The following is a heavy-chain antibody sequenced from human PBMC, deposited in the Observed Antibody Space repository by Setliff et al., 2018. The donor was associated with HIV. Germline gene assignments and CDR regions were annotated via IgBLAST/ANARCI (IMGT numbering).Heavy chain of an antibody. J-gene: IGHJ6*03. CDR2: INPNTGDT. CDR1: GYTFTGYF. D-gene: IGHD2-15*01. Sequence: ASVKVSCKASGYTFTGYFIHWVRQAPGQGLEWMGRINPNTGDTNYAQKFQDRVTMTRDTSINTAYMELSRLRSDDTAVYYCARGGWSGGGPLHYSYYYLDVWG. CDR3: ARGGWSGGGPLHYSYYYLDV. V-gene: IGHV1-2*06.